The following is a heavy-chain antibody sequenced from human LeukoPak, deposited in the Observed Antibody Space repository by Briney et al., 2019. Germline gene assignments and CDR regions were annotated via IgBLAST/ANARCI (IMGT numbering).Heavy chain of an antibody. CDR1: GFTFSIFW. CDR2: ISSSGSTI. CDR3: ARVNSSSGGSSLFDY. V-gene: IGHV3-11*01. Sequence: GGSLRLSCAASGFTFSIFWMSWVRQAPGKGLEWVSYISSSGSTIYYADSVKGRFTISRDNAKNSLYLQMNSLRAEDTAVYYCARVNSSSGGSSLFDYWGQGTLVTVSS. J-gene: IGHJ4*02. D-gene: IGHD2-15*01.